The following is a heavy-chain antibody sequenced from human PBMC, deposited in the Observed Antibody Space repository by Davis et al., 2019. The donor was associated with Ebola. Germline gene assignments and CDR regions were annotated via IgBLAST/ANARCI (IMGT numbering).Heavy chain of an antibody. D-gene: IGHD3-22*01. Sequence: SETLSLTCTVSGGSISSYYWSWIRQPPGKGLEWIGSIYYSGSTYYNPSLKSRVTISVDTSKNQFSLKLSSVTAADTAVYYCAVVVIMFDPWGQGTLVTVSS. CDR2: IYYSGST. CDR3: AVVVIMFDP. CDR1: GGSISSYY. V-gene: IGHV4-59*05. J-gene: IGHJ5*02.